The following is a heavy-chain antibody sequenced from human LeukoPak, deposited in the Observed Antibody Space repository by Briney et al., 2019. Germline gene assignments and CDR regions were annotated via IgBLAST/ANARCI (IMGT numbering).Heavy chain of an antibody. Sequence: GGSLRLSCVASGFTFSDYPMYWVRQAPGKGLVWVSRIASDGSSTTYADSVKGRFSISRDNAKNTLYLQMNSLRVEDTAVYYCARGRPHGNDYWGQGTLVTVSS. CDR1: GFTFSDYP. CDR3: ARGRPHGNDY. CDR2: IASDGSST. J-gene: IGHJ4*02. D-gene: IGHD4-23*01. V-gene: IGHV3-74*01.